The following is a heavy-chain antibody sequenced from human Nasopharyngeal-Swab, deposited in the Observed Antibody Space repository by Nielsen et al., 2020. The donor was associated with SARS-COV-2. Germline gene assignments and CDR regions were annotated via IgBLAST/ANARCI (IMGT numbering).Heavy chain of an antibody. V-gene: IGHV1-2*04. J-gene: IGHJ3*02. CDR1: GYTFTGYY. CDR2: INPNSGGT. Sequence: ASVKVSCKASGYTFTGYYMHWVRQAPGQGLEWMGWINPNSGGTNYAQKFQGWVTMTRDTSISTAYMELSRLRSDDTAVNYCARSHIVVVTDAFDIWGQGTMVTVSS. CDR3: ARSHIVVVTDAFDI. D-gene: IGHD2-21*02.